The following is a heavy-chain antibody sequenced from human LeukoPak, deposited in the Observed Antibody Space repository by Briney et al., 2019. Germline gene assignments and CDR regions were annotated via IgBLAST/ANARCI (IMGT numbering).Heavy chain of an antibody. Sequence: SVKVSCKASGGTFSSYAISWVRQAPGQGLEWMGGIIPIFGTANYAQKFQGRVTITADESTSTAYMELSGLRSEDTAVYYCASIAAHYYYYYYGMDVWGQGTTVTVSS. CDR2: IIPIFGTA. CDR1: GGTFSSYA. J-gene: IGHJ6*02. D-gene: IGHD6-6*01. V-gene: IGHV1-69*13. CDR3: ASIAAHYYYYYYGMDV.